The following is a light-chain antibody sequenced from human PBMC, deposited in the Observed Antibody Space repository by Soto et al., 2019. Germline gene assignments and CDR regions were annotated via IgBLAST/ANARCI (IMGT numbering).Light chain of an antibody. CDR3: QQRSDWPPT. CDR2: DAS. J-gene: IGKJ1*01. Sequence: EIVLTQSPATLSLSPGERATLSCRASQSVSSYLAWYQQKPGQAPRLLIYDASNRATGIPARISGSGSGTDFTLTISSLEPEDFALYYCQQRSDWPPTFGQGTKVEIK. CDR1: QSVSSY. V-gene: IGKV3-11*01.